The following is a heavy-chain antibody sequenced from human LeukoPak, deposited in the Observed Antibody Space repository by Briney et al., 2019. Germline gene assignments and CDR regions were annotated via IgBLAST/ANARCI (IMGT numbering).Heavy chain of an antibody. CDR2: INHSGST. V-gene: IGHV4-34*01. D-gene: IGHD6-19*01. Sequence: SETLSLTCTVSGGSISSYYWSWIRQPPGKGLEWIGEINHSGSTNYNPSLKSRVTISVDTSKNQFSLKLSSVTAADTAVYYCARCSSGWYGVRYYFDYWGQGTLVTVSS. CDR1: GGSISSYY. J-gene: IGHJ4*02. CDR3: ARCSSGWYGVRYYFDY.